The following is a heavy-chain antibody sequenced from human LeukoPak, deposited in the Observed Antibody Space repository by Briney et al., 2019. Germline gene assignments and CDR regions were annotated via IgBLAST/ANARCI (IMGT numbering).Heavy chain of an antibody. V-gene: IGHV3-48*03. J-gene: IGHJ4*02. CDR2: ISPSGSTK. Sequence: PGWPRRFSCAASGFSCSSYEMNWVRQAAGKGLEWVSNISPSGSTKYYADSVKGRFTVSRDNAKNSLYLQMNSLRAGDTGVYYCTKLAVASADSWGQGTLVTVSS. CDR1: GFSCSSYE. D-gene: IGHD6-19*01. CDR3: TKLAVASADS.